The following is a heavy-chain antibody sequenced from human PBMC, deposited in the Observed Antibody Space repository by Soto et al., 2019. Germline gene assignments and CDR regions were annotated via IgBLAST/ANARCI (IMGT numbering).Heavy chain of an antibody. CDR3: ARLQAAAGDNDLTFDY. V-gene: IGHV5-10-1*01. D-gene: IGHD6-13*01. CDR2: IDPSDSYT. CDR1: GCSCTSYW. Sequence: PGETLKISWKGSGCSCTSYWSSWVRQMPGKGLERMGRIDPSDSYTNYSPSFQGHVTISADKSISTAYLQWSSLKASDTAMYYCARLQAAAGDNDLTFDYWGQGTLVTVSS. J-gene: IGHJ4*02.